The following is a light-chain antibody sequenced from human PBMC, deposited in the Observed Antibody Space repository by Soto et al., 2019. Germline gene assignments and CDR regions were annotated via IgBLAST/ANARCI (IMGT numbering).Light chain of an antibody. CDR2: RAS. CDR1: QSISSW. V-gene: IGKV1-5*03. Sequence: DIQMTQSPSTLSASVGDRVTITCRASQSISSWLAWYQLKPGKAPKLLIYRASTLQSGVPSRFGGSGSGTEFTLTISSLQPDDFAAYYCQQYNSYSLTFGGGTKVEIK. J-gene: IGKJ4*01. CDR3: QQYNSYSLT.